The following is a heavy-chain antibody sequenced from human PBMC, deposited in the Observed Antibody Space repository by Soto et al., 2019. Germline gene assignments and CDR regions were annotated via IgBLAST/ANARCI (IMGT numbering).Heavy chain of an antibody. D-gene: IGHD6-19*01. CDR2: AKRKAAGGAI. V-gene: IGHV3-15*01. CDR1: GITLDSAW. J-gene: IGHJ4*02. CDR3: TTGYGSDWYG. Sequence: GGSVRLSCAASGITLDSAWVNWVRQAPGKGLEWVAQAKRKAAGGAIDYAAPVKGRFIISRDDSKNMAYLQMNSLKIEDTALYYCTTGYGSDWYGWGQGTLVTVSS.